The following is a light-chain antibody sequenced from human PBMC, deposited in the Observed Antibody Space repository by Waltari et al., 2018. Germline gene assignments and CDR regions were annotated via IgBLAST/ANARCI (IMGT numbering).Light chain of an antibody. CDR3: AAWDDSLYGRV. CDR1: SSNIAVNT. CDR2: GNN. V-gene: IGLV1-44*01. J-gene: IGLJ2*01. Sequence: QSVLTQPPSASGTPGQTVSISCSGGSSNIAVNTVNWYQQLPGMAPKLLINGNNQRPLGVPDRFSGSRSGTPASLAISGLQSEDEADYYCAAWDDSLYGRVFGGGTKLTVL.